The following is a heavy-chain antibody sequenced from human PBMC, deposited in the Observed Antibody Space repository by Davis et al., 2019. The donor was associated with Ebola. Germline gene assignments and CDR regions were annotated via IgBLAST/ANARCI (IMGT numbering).Heavy chain of an antibody. D-gene: IGHD6-19*01. V-gene: IGHV3-21*01. CDR3: AGGKDSSGWYGDDAFDF. CDR2: LGLSADT. J-gene: IGHJ3*01. Sequence: GESLKISCAASGFVFSSYVMSWVRRAPGKGLEWVSTLGLSADTYYADSVKGRFTISRDNAKNSLYLQLNSLRAEDTAVYYCAGGKDSSGWYGDDAFDFWGQGTMVAVSS. CDR1: GFVFSSYV.